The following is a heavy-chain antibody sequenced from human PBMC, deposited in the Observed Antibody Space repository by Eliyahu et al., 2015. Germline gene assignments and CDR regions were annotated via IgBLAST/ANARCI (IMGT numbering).Heavy chain of an antibody. Sequence: QVQLQESGPGLVRPSETLSLTCTVSGGSLSDYHWNWIRQSAGEGLEWIGRIYSTGTTDYNPPLRSRVTMSVDTSKNQFSLRMRSVTAADTAVYFCAKMGRSTSLDFWGQGTLVTVSS. D-gene: IGHD2/OR15-2a*01. V-gene: IGHV4-4*07. CDR2: IYSTGTT. J-gene: IGHJ4*02. CDR1: GGSLSDYH. CDR3: AKMGRSTSLDF.